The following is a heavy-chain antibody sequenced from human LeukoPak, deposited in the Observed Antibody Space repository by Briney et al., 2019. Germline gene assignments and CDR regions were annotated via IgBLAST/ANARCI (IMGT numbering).Heavy chain of an antibody. CDR2: IFYSGNT. Sequence: SETLSLTCTVSGGSISIYYWSWIRQPPGKGLEWIGYIFYSGNTIYNPSLKSRVTISVDTSKNQFSLKLASVTAADTAVYYCARDLDHGRAFNIWGQGTKVTASS. CDR1: GGSISIYY. D-gene: IGHD2-8*01. CDR3: ARDLDHGRAFNI. J-gene: IGHJ3*02. V-gene: IGHV4-59*01.